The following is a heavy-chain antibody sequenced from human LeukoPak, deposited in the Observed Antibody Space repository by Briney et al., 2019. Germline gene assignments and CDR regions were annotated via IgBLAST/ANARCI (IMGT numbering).Heavy chain of an antibody. CDR2: ITSGSSTI. Sequence: GGSLRLSCAASGFTFDSYSMSCVPPAPGNGLEWVSYITSGSSTIYYPDSVKGRFTISRDNAKNSLFLQMNSLRGEDTAVYYCARDSVFVRGLIAVAGTGDTFDIWGQGTMVTVSS. V-gene: IGHV3-48*04. CDR3: ARDSVFVRGLIAVAGTGDTFDI. D-gene: IGHD6-19*01. J-gene: IGHJ3*02. CDR1: GFTFDSYS.